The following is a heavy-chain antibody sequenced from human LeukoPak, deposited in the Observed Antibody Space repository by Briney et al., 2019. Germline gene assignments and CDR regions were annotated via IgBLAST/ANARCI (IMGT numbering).Heavy chain of an antibody. Sequence: ASVKVSCKASGYTFTSYDINGVRQATGQGLDWMGWMNPNRGNTGYAQKFQGRVTMTRNTYISTAYMELSSLRSEDTAVYYCARYGEPAGTRSCVYWGQGTLVTVSS. V-gene: IGHV1-8*01. J-gene: IGHJ4*02. CDR3: ARYGEPAGTRSCVY. D-gene: IGHD2-2*01. CDR1: GYTFTSYD. CDR2: MNPNRGNT.